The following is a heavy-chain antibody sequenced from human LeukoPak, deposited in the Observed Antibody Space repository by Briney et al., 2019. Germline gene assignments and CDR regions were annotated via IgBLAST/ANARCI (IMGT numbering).Heavy chain of an antibody. CDR1: GFTFSSYV. J-gene: IGHJ3*02. Sequence: GGSLRLSCAASGFTFSSYVMHWVRQAPGKGLEWVAIISYDGSNEYYADSVKGRFTISRDNSKNTLYLQMNSLQNEDTAVYFCTNYNDKDAFAIWGQGTMVTVSA. CDR3: TNYNDKDAFAI. D-gene: IGHD1-1*01. CDR2: ISYDGSNE. V-gene: IGHV3-30*04.